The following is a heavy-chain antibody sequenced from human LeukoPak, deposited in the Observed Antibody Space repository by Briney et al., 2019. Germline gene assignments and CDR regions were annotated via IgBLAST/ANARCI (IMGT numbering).Heavy chain of an antibody. CDR3: XXXIXXGXXQXXGXEP. Sequence: CXXSGGSISSGTYYWNWIRKPAGKGLEWIGRIYSSGRTNYNPSLQSRVTISLETAKNQFSLQLKDVTAAGTAGYNXXXXIXXGXXQXXGXEPWGXXXXVTVSS. CDR2: IYSSGRT. CDR1: GGSISSGTYY. D-gene: IGHD2-21*01. J-gene: IGHJ5*02. V-gene: IGHV4-61*02.